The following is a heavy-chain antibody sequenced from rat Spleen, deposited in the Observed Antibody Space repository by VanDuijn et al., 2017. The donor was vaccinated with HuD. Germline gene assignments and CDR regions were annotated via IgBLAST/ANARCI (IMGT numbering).Heavy chain of an antibody. Sequence: EVQLMESDGGLVQPGRSLKLSCAASGFTFSDYYMAWVRQAPTKGLEWVATISYDGSSTYYRDSVKGRFTISRDNAKSTLCLQMDSLRSEDTATYYCARRSDRYNYYFDYWGQGASVTVSS. J-gene: IGHJ4*01. CDR1: GFTFSDYY. CDR3: ARRSDRYNYYFDY. CDR2: ISYDGSST. D-gene: IGHD1-5*01. V-gene: IGHV5-29*01.